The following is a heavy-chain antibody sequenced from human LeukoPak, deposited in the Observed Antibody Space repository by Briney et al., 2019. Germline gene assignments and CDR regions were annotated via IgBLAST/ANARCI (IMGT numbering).Heavy chain of an antibody. CDR2: ISGSGGST. Sequence: GGSLRLSGIGTGFSFSSDAMGWVRQAPGKGLEWVSGISGSGGSTYYADSVKGRFTISRDNSKNTLYLQMNSLRVEDTAVYYCAKDRGRTWVQVANWGQGTLVTVSS. J-gene: IGHJ4*02. CDR3: AKDRGRTWVQVAN. CDR1: GFSFSSDA. V-gene: IGHV3-23*01. D-gene: IGHD2-15*01.